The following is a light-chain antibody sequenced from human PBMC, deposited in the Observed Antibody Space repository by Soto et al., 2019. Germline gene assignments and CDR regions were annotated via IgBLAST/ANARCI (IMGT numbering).Light chain of an antibody. J-gene: IGLJ2*01. Sequence: QSALTQPRSVSGSPGQSVTISCTGTRNDVGSYDYVSWYQQHPDKAPKLMIYDVRERPSGVPDRFSGSKSGNTASLTISGLQAEDEATYYCSSYAGSYSLEVFGGGTKLTVL. V-gene: IGLV2-11*01. CDR2: DVR. CDR3: SSYAGSYSLEV. CDR1: RNDVGSYDY.